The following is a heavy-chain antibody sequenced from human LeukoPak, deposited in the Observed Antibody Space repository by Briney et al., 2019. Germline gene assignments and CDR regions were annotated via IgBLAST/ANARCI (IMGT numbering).Heavy chain of an antibody. D-gene: IGHD4-11*01. V-gene: IGHV3-7*01. CDR3: AREGLPYSGDH. Sequence: GGPLRLSCAASGFSFSTYWMRWARQPPGKGMEWVANIKGDGSEINYVDSVKGRFTISRDNAKNSLSLQMNSLTADDTGVYYCAREGLPYSGDHWGQGTLVTVSS. J-gene: IGHJ4*02. CDR1: GFSFSTYW. CDR2: IKGDGSEI.